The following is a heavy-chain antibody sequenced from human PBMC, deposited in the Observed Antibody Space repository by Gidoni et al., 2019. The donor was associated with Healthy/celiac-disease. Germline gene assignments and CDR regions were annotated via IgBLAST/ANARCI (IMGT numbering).Heavy chain of an antibody. V-gene: IGHV4-4*07. D-gene: IGHD6-19*01. Sequence: QVQLQESGPCLVKPSEPLSLTCTVSGCSISSYYWSWIRQPAGKGLEWIGRIYTSGSTNYNPSLKSRVTMSVDTSKNQFSLKLSSVTAADTAVYYCARGSSGWSGRDAFDIWGQGTMVTVSS. CDR3: ARGSSGWSGRDAFDI. CDR1: GCSISSYY. J-gene: IGHJ3*02. CDR2: IYTSGST.